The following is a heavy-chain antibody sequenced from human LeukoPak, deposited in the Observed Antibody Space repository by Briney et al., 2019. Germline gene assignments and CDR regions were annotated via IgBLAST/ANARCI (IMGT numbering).Heavy chain of an antibody. Sequence: GGSLRLSCAASGFTFRSYAMSWVRQAPGKGLEWVSAISGSGGSTYYADSVKGRFTISRDNSKNTLYLEMNSLRAEDTAVYYCATDKNPVMTVAGDYWGQGTLVTVSS. J-gene: IGHJ4*02. CDR3: ATDKNPVMTVAGDY. CDR1: GFTFRSYA. V-gene: IGHV3-23*01. CDR2: ISGSGGST. D-gene: IGHD6-19*01.